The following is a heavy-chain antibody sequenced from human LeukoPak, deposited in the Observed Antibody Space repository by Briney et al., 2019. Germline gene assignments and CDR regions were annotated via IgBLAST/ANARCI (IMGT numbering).Heavy chain of an antibody. CDR2: ITTGGPNT. CDR1: GFTLSSYT. V-gene: IGHV3-23*01. Sequence: GGSLRLSCTASGFTLSSYTMSWVRQAPGKGLKWVSTITTGGPNTYYADSVKGRFTVSRDNSKNTLYLQMNSLRAEDTAVYYCVKDGGLWVSAHRGDSWGRGTLVTVSS. CDR3: VKDGGLWVSAHRGDS. D-gene: IGHD3-16*01. J-gene: IGHJ4*02.